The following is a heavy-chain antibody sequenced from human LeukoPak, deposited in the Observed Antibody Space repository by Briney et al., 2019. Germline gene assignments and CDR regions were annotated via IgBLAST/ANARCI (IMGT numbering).Heavy chain of an antibody. CDR3: ARGRVPGSGTYL. Sequence: SETLSLTCAVYSGSFSDYYWSWLRQTPGKGLEWIGEINHSGTTNYNPSLKSRVTISVDPSKNQSSLKLSSVTAADTAHCYCARGRVPGSGTYLWGQGSLVTVSS. J-gene: IGHJ4*02. CDR1: SGSFSDYY. V-gene: IGHV4-34*01. CDR2: INHSGTT. D-gene: IGHD3-10*01.